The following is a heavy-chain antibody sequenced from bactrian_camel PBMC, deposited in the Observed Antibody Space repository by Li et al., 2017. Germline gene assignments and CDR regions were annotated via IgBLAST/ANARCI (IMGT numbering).Heavy chain of an antibody. CDR2: IYGGGEDT. CDR3: AASTVQPSWGPWITGLNTYNH. V-gene: IGHV3S40*01. D-gene: IGHD5*01. CDR1: GFTSNSCG. Sequence: VQLVESGGGSVQAGGSLRLSCTAPGFTSNSCGMAWFRQAPGKEREVVAVIYGGGEDTFYGESVKGRFAISRDNAKNTVLLDMTNLKLEDSGIYYCAASTVQPSWGPWITGLNTYNHWGQGTQVTVS. J-gene: IGHJ4*01.